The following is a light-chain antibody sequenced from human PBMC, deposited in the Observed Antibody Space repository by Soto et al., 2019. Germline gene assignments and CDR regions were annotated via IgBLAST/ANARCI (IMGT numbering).Light chain of an antibody. CDR1: SSDVGRYNY. CDR3: SSFTTSSTFV. CDR2: DVN. J-gene: IGLJ1*01. Sequence: QSALAQPASVSGSRGQSITISCTGTSSDVGRYNYVSWFQQHPGKVPQLLIYDVNNWPSGVSDRFSGSKSGNTASLTISGLQPEDEADYYCSSFTTSSTFVFRPGTQVPVL. V-gene: IGLV2-14*03.